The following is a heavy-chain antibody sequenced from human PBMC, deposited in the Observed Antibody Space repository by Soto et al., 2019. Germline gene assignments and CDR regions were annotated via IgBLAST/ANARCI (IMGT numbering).Heavy chain of an antibody. CDR2: IYYSGST. CDR3: ARSAAVGAIFDY. J-gene: IGHJ4*02. Sequence: QVQLQESGPGLVKPSETLSLTCTVSGGSISSYYWSWIRQPPGKGLEWIGYIYYSGSTNYNPSLKSRVTISVDTSKNQFSLKLSSVTAADTAVYYCARSAAVGAIFDYWGQGTLVTVSS. V-gene: IGHV4-59*08. CDR1: GGSISSYY. D-gene: IGHD1-26*01.